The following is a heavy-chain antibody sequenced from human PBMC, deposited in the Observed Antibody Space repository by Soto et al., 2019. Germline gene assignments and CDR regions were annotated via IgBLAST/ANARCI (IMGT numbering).Heavy chain of an antibody. V-gene: IGHV1-69*01. D-gene: IGHD5-18*01. CDR2: IVPMFRAA. CDR3: ARVRGAKQLWLPFDD. Sequence: ASVQVFSKLAGDSFSIFSLTRARQAPGQGLEWMGGIVPMFRAANYAHKFEGRVTITADESTSTVYMELSSLRSEDTAMWYCARVRGAKQLWLPFDDGGQGTPGTV. J-gene: IGHJ4*02. CDR1: GDSFSIFS.